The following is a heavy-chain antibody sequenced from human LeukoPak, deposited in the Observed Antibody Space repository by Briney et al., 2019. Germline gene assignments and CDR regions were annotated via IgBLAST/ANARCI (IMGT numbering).Heavy chain of an antibody. CDR1: GFTVSSNY. CDR2: IYSGGST. CDR3: ARGATYAYYQDY. Sequence: PGGSLRLSCAASGFTVSSNYMSWVRQAPGKGLEWVSVIYSGGSTYYADSVKGRFTISRDNAKNTLYLQMNSLRAEDTAVYYCARGATYAYYQDYWGQGTLVTVSS. D-gene: IGHD1-26*01. V-gene: IGHV3-53*01. J-gene: IGHJ4*02.